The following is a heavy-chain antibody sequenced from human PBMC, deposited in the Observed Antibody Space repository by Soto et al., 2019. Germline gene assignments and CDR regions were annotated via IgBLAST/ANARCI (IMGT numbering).Heavy chain of an antibody. CDR1: GFTFSSYA. Sequence: GGSLRLSCAASGFTFSSYAMSWVRQAPGKGLVWVSRIGTDGTSTAYADSVKGRFTISRDNAKNTLYLQMNSLRAEDTAVYYCARSNWFDPWGQGTLVTVSS. J-gene: IGHJ5*02. CDR2: IGTDGTST. V-gene: IGHV3-74*01. CDR3: ARSNWFDP.